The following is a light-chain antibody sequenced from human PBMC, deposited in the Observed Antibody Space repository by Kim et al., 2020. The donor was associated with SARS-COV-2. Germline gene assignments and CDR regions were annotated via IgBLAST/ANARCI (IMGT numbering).Light chain of an antibody. CDR2: GTS. CDR1: QPVSTRY. V-gene: IGKV3-20*01. J-gene: IGKJ4*01. Sequence: EIVLTQSPGTLSSSPGERATLSCRASQPVSTRYLAWYQQKPGQAPRLLIYGTSSRATGIPDRFSGSGSGTDFTLTISRLEPEDFAVYYCQQYGSSPLTFGGGTKVDIK. CDR3: QQYGSSPLT.